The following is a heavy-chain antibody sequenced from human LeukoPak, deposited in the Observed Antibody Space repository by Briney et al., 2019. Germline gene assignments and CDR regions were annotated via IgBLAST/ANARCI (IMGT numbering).Heavy chain of an antibody. CDR1: GFSFGDYG. V-gene: IGHV3-49*03. J-gene: IGHJ6*03. CDR3: AKGGAVSSKSITMIRGTRRYYYYMDV. Sequence: GGSLRLSCTASGFSFGDYGMIWLRLPPGKGLEWVGFIRSKAYGGTTEDAASVQGRFTISRDDSKSIAYLQMNSLRAEDTAVYYCAKGGAVSSKSITMIRGTRRYYYYMDVWGKGTTVTISS. CDR2: IRSKAYGGTT. D-gene: IGHD3-10*01.